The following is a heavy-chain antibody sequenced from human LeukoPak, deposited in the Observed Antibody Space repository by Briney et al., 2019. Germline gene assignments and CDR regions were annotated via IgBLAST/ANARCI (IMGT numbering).Heavy chain of an antibody. D-gene: IGHD5-24*01. Sequence: SVKVSCKASGGTFSSYAISWVRQAPGQGLEWMGGIIPIFGTANYAQKFQGRVTITADESTSTAYMELSSLRSEDTAVYYCARGSRDGYNLDYWGQGTLVTVSS. V-gene: IGHV1-69*13. J-gene: IGHJ4*02. CDR3: ARGSRDGYNLDY. CDR1: GGTFSSYA. CDR2: IIPIFGTA.